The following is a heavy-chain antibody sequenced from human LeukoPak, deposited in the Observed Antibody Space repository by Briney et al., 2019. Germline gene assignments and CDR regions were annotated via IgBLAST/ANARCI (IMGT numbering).Heavy chain of an antibody. V-gene: IGHV3-11*01. CDR2: ISSSGTTI. CDR1: GFTFSDYY. Sequence: GGSLRLSCAASGFTFSDYYMSWIRQAPGKGLEWVSYISSSGTTIYYADSVKGRFSISRDNAKNSLFLQMNSLVAEDTAVYYCARDPGAYSSYFDYWGQGTLVTVSS. CDR3: ARDPGAYSSYFDY. D-gene: IGHD2-21*01. J-gene: IGHJ4*02.